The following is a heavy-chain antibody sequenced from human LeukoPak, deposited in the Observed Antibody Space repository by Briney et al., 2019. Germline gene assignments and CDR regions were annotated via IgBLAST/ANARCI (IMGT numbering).Heavy chain of an antibody. Sequence: ASVKVSCTASDYTFTIYGISWVRQAPGQGLEWMGWISAYSANTNYAQKLQGRVTMTTDTSTTTAYMELRSLRSDDTAVYYCARDSTVRGSGYFDYWGQGTLVTVSS. V-gene: IGHV1-18*01. J-gene: IGHJ4*02. CDR3: ARDSTVRGSGYFDY. D-gene: IGHD3-3*01. CDR2: ISAYSANT. CDR1: DYTFTIYG.